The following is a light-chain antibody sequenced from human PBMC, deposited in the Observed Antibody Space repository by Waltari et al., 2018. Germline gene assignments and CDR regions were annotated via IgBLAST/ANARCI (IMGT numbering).Light chain of an antibody. CDR1: KLGDKS. J-gene: IGLJ2*01. V-gene: IGLV3-1*01. CDR3: QAWDSSTVV. CDR2: QDS. Sequence: SYELTQPPPVSVSPGQTASITCSGDKLGDKSACWYQQKPGRSPVLVIYQDSKRPSGIPERFSGSNSGNTATLTISGTQAMDEADYYCQAWDSSTVVFGGGTKLTVL.